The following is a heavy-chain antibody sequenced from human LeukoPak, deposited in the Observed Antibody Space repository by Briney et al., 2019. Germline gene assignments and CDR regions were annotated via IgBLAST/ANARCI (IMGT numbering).Heavy chain of an antibody. CDR3: ASEYYDSSGYMYPAD. CDR1: GFIFSSYW. J-gene: IGHJ4*02. V-gene: IGHV3-7*01. Sequence: GGSLRLSCAASGFIFSSYWMSWVLQAPGKGLEWVANIKQDGSEKYYVDSVKGRFTISRDNAKNSLYLQMNSLRAEDTAVYYCASEYYDSSGYMYPADWGQGTLVTV. CDR2: IKQDGSEK. D-gene: IGHD3-22*01.